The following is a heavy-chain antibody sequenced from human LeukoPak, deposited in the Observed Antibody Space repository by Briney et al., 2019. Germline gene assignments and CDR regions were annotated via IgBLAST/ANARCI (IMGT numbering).Heavy chain of an antibody. CDR2: IYPGDSNT. Sequence: GESLKISCRGSGYSFTTYWIGWVRQMPGKGLEWMGIIYPGDSNTRYSPSFQGQVTISADKSISTAYLQWNSLKASDTAMYYCARQHLFCSGGSCYLSDYWGQGTLVTVSS. CDR3: ARQHLFCSGGSCYLSDY. D-gene: IGHD2-15*01. CDR1: GYSFTTYW. J-gene: IGHJ4*02. V-gene: IGHV5-51*01.